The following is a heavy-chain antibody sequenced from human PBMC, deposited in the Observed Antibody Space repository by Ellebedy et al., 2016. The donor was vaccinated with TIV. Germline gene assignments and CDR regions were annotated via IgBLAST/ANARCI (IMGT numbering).Heavy chain of an antibody. CDR2: ISSNSGTI. CDR1: GFTFRTYA. Sequence: GESLKISCAASGFTFRTYAMHWVRQAAGKGPEWVSYISSNSGTIYYADSVKGRVTISRDDAKSSLHLHMNSLRAEDTAVYYCAREEGSAPFDYWGQGTLVTVSS. V-gene: IGHV3-48*04. J-gene: IGHJ4*02. D-gene: IGHD3-10*01. CDR3: AREEGSAPFDY.